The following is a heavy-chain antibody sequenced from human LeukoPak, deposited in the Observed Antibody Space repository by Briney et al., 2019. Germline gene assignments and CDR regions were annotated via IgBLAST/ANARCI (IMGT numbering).Heavy chain of an antibody. Sequence: GGSLRLSCAASGFTVSSNYMSCVRQAPGKGLEWVSVIYSGGSTYYADSVKGRFTISRDNSKNTLYLQMNSLRAEDTAVYYCAKARLRNDAFDIWGQGTRVTVSS. CDR2: IYSGGST. CDR3: AKARLRNDAFDI. J-gene: IGHJ3*02. CDR1: GFTVSSNY. V-gene: IGHV3-53*01. D-gene: IGHD4-17*01.